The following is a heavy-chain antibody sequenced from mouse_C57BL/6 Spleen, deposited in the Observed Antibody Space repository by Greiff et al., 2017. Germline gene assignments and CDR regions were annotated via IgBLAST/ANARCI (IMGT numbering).Heavy chain of an antibody. J-gene: IGHJ2*01. Sequence: EVQGVASGGGLVQPGGSMKLSCVASGFTFSNYWMNWVRQSPEKGLEWVAQIRLKSDNYATHYAESVKGRFTISRDDSKSSVYLQMNTLRAEDTGIYYCTNHGDFDYWGQGTTLTVSS. V-gene: IGHV6-3*01. CDR2: IRLKSDNYAT. CDR1: GFTFSNYW. CDR3: TNHGDFDY.